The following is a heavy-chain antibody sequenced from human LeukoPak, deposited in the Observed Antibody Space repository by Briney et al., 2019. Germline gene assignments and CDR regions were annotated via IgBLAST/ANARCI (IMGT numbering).Heavy chain of an antibody. CDR1: GGSISSYY. CDR2: VSQDGTT. Sequence: PSETLSLTCTVSGGSISSYYWSWIRQPPGKGLEWIGYVSQDGTTHYRPSLRSRVTISVDTSKNEVSLKLTSVTAADTAVYYCARQSEGFDPWGPGILVTVSS. CDR3: ARQSEGFDP. V-gene: IGHV4-59*01. J-gene: IGHJ5*02.